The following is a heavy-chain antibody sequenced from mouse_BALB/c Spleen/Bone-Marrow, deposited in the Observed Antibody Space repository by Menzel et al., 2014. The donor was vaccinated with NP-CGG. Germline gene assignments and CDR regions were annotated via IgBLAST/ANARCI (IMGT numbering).Heavy chain of an antibody. Sequence: VQLQQSGAKLVEPGASVKLSCTASGFNIKDTYMHWVKQRPEQGLEWIGRIDPANGNTKYDPKFQGKATITADTSSNTAYLQLSSLTSEDTAVYYCARWEYYAMDYWGQATSATVSS. V-gene: IGHV14-3*02. CDR1: GFNIKDTY. J-gene: IGHJ4*01. D-gene: IGHD4-1*01. CDR3: ARWEYYAMDY. CDR2: IDPANGNT.